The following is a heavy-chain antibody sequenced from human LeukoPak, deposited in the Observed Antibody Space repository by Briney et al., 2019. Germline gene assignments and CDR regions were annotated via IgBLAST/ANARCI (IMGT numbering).Heavy chain of an antibody. Sequence: GGSVKVSCTASGGTFSSYTISWVRQAPGQGLEWMGRIIPILGIANYAQKFQGRVTITADKSTSTAYMELSSLRSEDTVVYYCARAGLSEPSVAYWGQGTLVTVSS. CDR2: IIPILGIA. CDR3: ARAGLSEPSVAY. J-gene: IGHJ4*02. D-gene: IGHD3-16*02. V-gene: IGHV1-69*02. CDR1: GGTFSSYT.